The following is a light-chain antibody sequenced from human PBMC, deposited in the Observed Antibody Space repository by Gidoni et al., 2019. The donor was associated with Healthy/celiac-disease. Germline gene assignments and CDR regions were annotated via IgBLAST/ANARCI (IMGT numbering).Light chain of an antibody. CDR2: EGS. CDR3: CSYAGGSTVV. V-gene: IGLV2-23*01. Sequence: QSVLTQPASVSGSPGQSITISCSGTSSDVGSYDLVSWYQKHPGKAPKLMIYEGSKRPPGVSNRFSGSKSGNTASLTISGLQAEDEADYYCCSYAGGSTVVFGGGTKLTVL. J-gene: IGLJ2*01. CDR1: SSDVGSYDL.